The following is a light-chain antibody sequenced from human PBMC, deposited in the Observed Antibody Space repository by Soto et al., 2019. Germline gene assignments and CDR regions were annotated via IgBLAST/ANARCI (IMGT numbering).Light chain of an antibody. V-gene: IGKV1-39*01. CDR2: AAS. J-gene: IGKJ5*01. CDR3: QQSHSTLSIT. Sequence: DIQMTQSPSSLSASVGDRITITCRASENIARHLNWYQQKPGKAPNLLIYAASNLQNGVPLRFXGGGSGTDFTLTISNLQPEDFATYYCQQSHSTLSITFGQGTRLEIK. CDR1: ENIARH.